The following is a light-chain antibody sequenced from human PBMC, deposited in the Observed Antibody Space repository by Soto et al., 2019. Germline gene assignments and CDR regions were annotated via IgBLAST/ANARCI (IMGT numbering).Light chain of an antibody. J-gene: IGLJ2*01. V-gene: IGLV1-51*01. Sequence: QAVVTQPTSVSAAPGQKVTISCSGSSSNIGNNYVFWYQQLPGTAPKLLIYDNDKRPSGIPDRFSGSKSGTSATLGITGLQTGDEADYYCATWDRSLSVGVFGGGTKVTVL. CDR1: SSNIGNNY. CDR3: ATWDRSLSVGV. CDR2: DND.